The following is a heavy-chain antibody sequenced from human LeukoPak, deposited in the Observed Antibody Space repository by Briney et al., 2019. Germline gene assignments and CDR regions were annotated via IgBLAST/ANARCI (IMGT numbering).Heavy chain of an antibody. V-gene: IGHV5-51*01. CDR1: GSSFTSYW. J-gene: IGHJ6*02. D-gene: IGHD3-16*01. Sequence: SLKISCNGSGSSFTSYWIGWVRPMPGKVLEWMGIIYPGDSDTRYNPSFQGQVTISADKSISTAYLQWSSLKASDTAMYYCARHPFTSIKGLYYYYGMDVLGQGTTVTGSS. CDR2: IYPGDSDT. CDR3: ARHPFTSIKGLYYYYGMDV.